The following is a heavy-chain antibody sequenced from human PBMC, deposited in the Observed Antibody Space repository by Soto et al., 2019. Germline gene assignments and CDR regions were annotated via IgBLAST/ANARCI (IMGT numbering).Heavy chain of an antibody. V-gene: IGHV1-18*01. Sequence: QVQLVQSGAEVKKPGASVKVSCKAFGYTFTNYGSTWVRQAPGQGLEWMGWISADTGHTNYAQNLQGRVTMTTDTSTSTAYMELRSLRSDDTAVYYCARRGVLPDHCGQGTLVTVSS. CDR1: GYTFTNYG. CDR3: ARRGVLPDH. J-gene: IGHJ4*02. CDR2: ISADTGHT. D-gene: IGHD3-10*01.